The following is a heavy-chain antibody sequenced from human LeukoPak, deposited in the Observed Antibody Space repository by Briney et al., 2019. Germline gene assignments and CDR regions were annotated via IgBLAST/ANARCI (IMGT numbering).Heavy chain of an antibody. CDR2: ISSSSSYI. J-gene: IGHJ4*02. CDR3: ARDRSSSWYGGKRIDY. CDR1: GFTFSSYS. D-gene: IGHD6-13*01. Sequence: PGRSLRLSCAASGFTFSSYSMNWVRQAPGKGLEWVSSISSSSSYIYYADSVKGRFTISRDNAKNSLYLQMNSLRAEDTAVYYCARDRSSSWYGGKRIDYWGQGTLVTVSS. V-gene: IGHV3-21*01.